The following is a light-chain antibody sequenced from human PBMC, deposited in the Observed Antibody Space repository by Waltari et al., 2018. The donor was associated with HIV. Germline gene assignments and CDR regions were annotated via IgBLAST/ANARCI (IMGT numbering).Light chain of an antibody. V-gene: IGLV2-14*03. J-gene: IGLJ2*01. Sequence: QSALTQPASVSGSPGQSITISCTGTSNDVGGYNYVSWYQQHPGKAPKLMIYDVTTRPSGVSDRFSGPKSGNTASLTISGLQAEDEADYYCSSYTKTLYVIFGGGTKLTVL. CDR2: DVT. CDR1: SNDVGGYNY. CDR3: SSYTKTLYVI.